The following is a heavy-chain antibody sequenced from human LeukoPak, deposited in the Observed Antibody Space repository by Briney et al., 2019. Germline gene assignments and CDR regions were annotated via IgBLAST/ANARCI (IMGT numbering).Heavy chain of an antibody. CDR1: GLTFSSYG. Sequence: GGSLRLSCAASGLTFSSYGMHWVRQAPGKGLEWVAVISYDGSNKYYADSVKGRFTISRDNSKNTLYLQMNSLRAEDTAVYYCARVGYYDSSGYTDFDYWGQGTLVTVSS. CDR2: ISYDGSNK. V-gene: IGHV3-30*03. J-gene: IGHJ4*02. D-gene: IGHD3-22*01. CDR3: ARVGYYDSSGYTDFDY.